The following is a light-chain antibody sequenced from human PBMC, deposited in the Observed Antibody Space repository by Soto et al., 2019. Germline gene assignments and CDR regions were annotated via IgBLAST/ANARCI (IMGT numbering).Light chain of an antibody. CDR3: QQYYSTPPIT. Sequence: DIVMTQSPDSLAVSLGARATINCKSSQSVLYSSNNKNYLAWYQQKPGQPPKLLIYWASTRESVVPDRFSGSGSGTDFTLTISSLQAEDVAVYYCQQYYSTPPITFGQGTRLEIK. CDR1: QSVLYSSNNKNY. V-gene: IGKV4-1*01. J-gene: IGKJ5*01. CDR2: WAS.